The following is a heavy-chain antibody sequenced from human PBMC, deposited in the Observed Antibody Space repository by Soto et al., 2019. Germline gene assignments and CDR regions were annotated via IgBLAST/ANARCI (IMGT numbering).Heavy chain of an antibody. CDR1: GGSISSSSYY. Sequence: QLQLQESGPGLVKPSETLSLTCTVSGGSISSSSYYWGWIRQPPGKGLEWIGSIYYSGSTYYNPSLKSRVTISVDTSKNQFSLKLSSVTAADTAVYYCARQGVVVVAYFDYWGQGTLVTVSS. CDR3: ARQGVVVVAYFDY. CDR2: IYYSGST. J-gene: IGHJ4*02. D-gene: IGHD2-15*01. V-gene: IGHV4-39*01.